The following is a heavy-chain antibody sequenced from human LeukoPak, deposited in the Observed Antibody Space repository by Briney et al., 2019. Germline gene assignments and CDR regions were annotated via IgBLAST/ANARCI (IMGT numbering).Heavy chain of an antibody. Sequence: PGGSLRLSCAAYGFTFSNYWMSWVRQAPGKGLEWVASIKQDGSDKYYVDSVKGRFTISRDNAENSLYLQMNSLRAEDTAVYYCARYTQTPGDWGQGTLVTVSS. CDR2: IKQDGSDK. CDR3: ARYTQTPGD. V-gene: IGHV3-7*04. D-gene: IGHD7-27*01. J-gene: IGHJ4*02. CDR1: GFTFSNYW.